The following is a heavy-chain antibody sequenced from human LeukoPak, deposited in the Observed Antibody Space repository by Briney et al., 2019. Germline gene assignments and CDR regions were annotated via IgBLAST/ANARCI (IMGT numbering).Heavy chain of an antibody. CDR3: ARGPDYGDMVD. CDR2: INSDGAST. Sequence: GGSLRLSCAASGFTFSIYWMHWVRQAPGKGLVWVSRINSDGASTSYADSVKGRFTISRDNAKNTLYLQMNSLRAEDTAVYYCARGPDYGDMVDWGQGTLVTVSS. V-gene: IGHV3-74*01. CDR1: GFTFSIYW. J-gene: IGHJ4*02. D-gene: IGHD4-17*01.